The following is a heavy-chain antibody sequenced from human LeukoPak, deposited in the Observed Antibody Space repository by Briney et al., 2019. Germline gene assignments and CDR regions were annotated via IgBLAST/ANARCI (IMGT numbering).Heavy chain of an antibody. J-gene: IGHJ4*02. Sequence: GSLRLSCAASGFTFSSYSMNWVRQAPGKGLEWVSSISSSSSYIYYADSVKGRFPISRDNAKNSLYLQMNSLRAEDTAVYYCARDTSGSNDYWGQGTLVTVCS. V-gene: IGHV3-21*01. CDR2: ISSSSSYI. CDR1: GFTFSSYS. CDR3: ARDTSGSNDY. D-gene: IGHD1-26*01.